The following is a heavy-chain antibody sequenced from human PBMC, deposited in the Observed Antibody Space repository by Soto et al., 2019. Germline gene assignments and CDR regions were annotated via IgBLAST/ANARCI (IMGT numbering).Heavy chain of an antibody. V-gene: IGHV1-18*04. CDR3: AKRTSGTTWGESDY. CDR2: ISGYSGNA. D-gene: IGHD4-17*01. CDR1: GYIFSDYG. J-gene: IGHJ4*02. Sequence: QVQVMQSGAEVKKPGDSVKVSCKTSGYIFSDYGINWVRQAPGQGLEWMGWISGYSGNANLAQKLQGRVTMTTDKSTRTAYMELRRLRSDDTAVYYCAKRTSGTTWGESDYWGQGTLVPVSS.